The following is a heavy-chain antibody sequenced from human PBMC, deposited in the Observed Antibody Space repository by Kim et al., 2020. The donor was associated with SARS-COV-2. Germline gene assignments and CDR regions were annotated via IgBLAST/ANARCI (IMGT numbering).Heavy chain of an antibody. CDR1: GGSISSGDYY. J-gene: IGHJ6*02. Sequence: SETLSLTCTVSGGSISSGDYYWSWIRQPPGKGLEWIGYIYYSGSTYYNPSLKSRVTISVDTSKNQFSLKLSSVTAADTAVYYCARDPYDFWSGSYGMDVWGQGTTVTVSS. V-gene: IGHV4-30-4*01. CDR2: IYYSGST. CDR3: ARDPYDFWSGSYGMDV. D-gene: IGHD3-3*01.